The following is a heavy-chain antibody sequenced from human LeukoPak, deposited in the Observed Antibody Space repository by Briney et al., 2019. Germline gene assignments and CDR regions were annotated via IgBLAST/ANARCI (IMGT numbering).Heavy chain of an antibody. D-gene: IGHD3-10*01. V-gene: IGHV1-2*02. CDR3: ARGAAIIESYYDY. CDR1: VYTVTIYY. Sequence: ASVNVSFKSSVYTVTIYYMHWVRQSPGQGLEWMVWINPDSGGTNYAQKFQGRVTMTKDTSISTPYMEMSMLRSDDTAVYSCARGAAIIESYYDYWGQGTLVTVSS. CDR2: INPDSGGT. J-gene: IGHJ4*02.